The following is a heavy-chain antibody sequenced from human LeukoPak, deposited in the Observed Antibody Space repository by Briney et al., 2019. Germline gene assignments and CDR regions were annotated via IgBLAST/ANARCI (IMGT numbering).Heavy chain of an antibody. CDR1: GGTFSSYA. D-gene: IGHD3-22*01. CDR3: ASEFESSGYYRRFDF. Sequence: SVKVSCKASGGTFSSYAISWVRQAPGQGLEWMGGIIPIFGTANYAQKFQGRVTITTDESTSTAYMELSSLRSEDTAVYYCASEFESSGYYRRFDFWGQGTLVTVSS. V-gene: IGHV1-69*05. CDR2: IIPIFGTA. J-gene: IGHJ4*02.